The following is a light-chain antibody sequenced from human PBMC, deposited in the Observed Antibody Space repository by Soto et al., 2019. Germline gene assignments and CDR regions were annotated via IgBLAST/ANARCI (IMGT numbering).Light chain of an antibody. J-gene: IGKJ2*01. Sequence: IVLTQSPGTLSLSPGERATLSCRASQSVSTHLAWYQQKPGQAPKLLIYAASTRVTGISARFSGSGSGTEFSLTISSLQSEDFGIYYCLQYNDWPVYTFGQGTNVEVK. CDR2: AAS. CDR3: LQYNDWPVYT. V-gene: IGKV3-15*01. CDR1: QSVSTH.